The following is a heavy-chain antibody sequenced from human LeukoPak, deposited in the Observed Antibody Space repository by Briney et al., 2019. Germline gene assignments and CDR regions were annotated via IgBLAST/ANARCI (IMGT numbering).Heavy chain of an antibody. CDR1: GFTFSSYA. V-gene: IGHV3-30*04. CDR3: AKDHRGKREATTGLDY. D-gene: IGHD5-12*01. J-gene: IGHJ4*02. CDR2: ISYDGSNK. Sequence: GGSLRLSCAASGFTFSSYAMHWVRQAPGKGLEWVAVISYDGSNKYYADSVKGRFTISRDNSKNTLYLQMNSLRAEDTAVYYCAKDHRGKREATTGLDYWGQGTLVTVSS.